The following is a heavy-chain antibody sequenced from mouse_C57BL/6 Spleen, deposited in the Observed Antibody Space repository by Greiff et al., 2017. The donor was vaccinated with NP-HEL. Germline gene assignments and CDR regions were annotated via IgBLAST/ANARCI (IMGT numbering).Heavy chain of an antibody. J-gene: IGHJ3*01. D-gene: IGHD2-1*01. CDR1: GFTFSSYA. CDR2: ISDGGSYT. CDR3: AREGYGNYGAY. Sequence: EVQLVESGGGLVKPGGSLKLSCAASGFTFSSYAMSWVRQTPEKRLEWVATISDGGSYTYYPDNVKGRFTISRDNAKNNLYLQMSHLKSEDTAMYYCAREGYGNYGAYWGQGTLVTVSA. V-gene: IGHV5-4*01.